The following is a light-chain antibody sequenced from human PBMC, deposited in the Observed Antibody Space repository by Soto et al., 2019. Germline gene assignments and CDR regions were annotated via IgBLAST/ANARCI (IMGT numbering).Light chain of an antibody. CDR1: SSNIGVNS. J-gene: IGLJ1*01. CDR3: GSWDSSMSAYV. V-gene: IGLV1-51*01. Sequence: QSVLTHPPSVSPAPGDKFTISFSGSSSNIGVNSVSWYQQLPGTAPKLLIYDDNKRPSGIPDRFSGSKSGTSATLGITGFQTGDEADYYCGSWDSSMSAYVFATGTKVPVL. CDR2: DDN.